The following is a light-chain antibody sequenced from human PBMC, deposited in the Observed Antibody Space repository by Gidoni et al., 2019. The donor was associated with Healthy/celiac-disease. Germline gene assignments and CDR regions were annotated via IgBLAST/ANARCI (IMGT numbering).Light chain of an antibody. CDR2: QDS. Sequence: ELTQPPSVSASPGQTASITCSGDKLGDKYACWYQQKPGQSPVLVIYQDSKRPSGIPERFSGSNSGNTATLTISGTQAMDEADYYCQAWDSSTVVFGGGTKLTVL. CDR3: QAWDSSTVV. J-gene: IGLJ2*01. CDR1: KLGDKY. V-gene: IGLV3-1*01.